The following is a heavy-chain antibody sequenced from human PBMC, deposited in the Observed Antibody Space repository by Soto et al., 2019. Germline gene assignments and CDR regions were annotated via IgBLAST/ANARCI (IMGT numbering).Heavy chain of an antibody. CDR1: GLTFSSYA. CDR2: ISYDGSTK. V-gene: IGHV3-30-3*01. J-gene: IGHJ6*02. Sequence: GGSLRLSCAASGLTFSSYAMHWVRQAPGKGLEWVAVISYDGSTKYYADSVKGRFTISRDNSKNTLYLQMYSLRAEDTAVYYCARDSVKYYDSRPFGGMDVWGQGTTVTVSS. D-gene: IGHD3-22*01. CDR3: ARDSVKYYDSRPFGGMDV.